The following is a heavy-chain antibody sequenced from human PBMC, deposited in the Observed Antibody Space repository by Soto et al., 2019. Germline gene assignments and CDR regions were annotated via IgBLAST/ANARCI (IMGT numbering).Heavy chain of an antibody. J-gene: IGHJ6*03. CDR3: TTPPHCSGGSCYSAHMDV. D-gene: IGHD2-15*01. CDR2: IKSKPHGGPT. Sequence: EVQLVESGGGLVKPGGSLRLSCAASGFTFRNAWMSWVRQAPGKGLEWVGRIKSKPHGGPTDYAAPVTGRFIISKDDSKHPLYLPMNSPQTDDTAAYFLTTPPHCSGGSCYSAHMDVGSKVTTVTVSS. V-gene: IGHV3-15*01. CDR1: GFTFRNAW.